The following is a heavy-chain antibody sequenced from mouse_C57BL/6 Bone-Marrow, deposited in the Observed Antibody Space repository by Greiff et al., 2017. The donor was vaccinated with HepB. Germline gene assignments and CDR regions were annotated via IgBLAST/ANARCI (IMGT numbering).Heavy chain of an antibody. V-gene: IGHV5-9-1*02. CDR3: TRGAGTWFAY. CDR1: GFTFSSYA. J-gene: IGHJ3*01. Sequence: EVKLVASGEGLVKPGGSLKLSCAASGFTFSSYAMSWVRQTPEKRLEWVAYISSGGDYIYYADTVKGRFTISRDNARNTLYLQMSSLKSEDTAMYYCTRGAGTWFAYWGQGTLVTVSA. CDR2: ISSGGDYI. D-gene: IGHD3-3*01.